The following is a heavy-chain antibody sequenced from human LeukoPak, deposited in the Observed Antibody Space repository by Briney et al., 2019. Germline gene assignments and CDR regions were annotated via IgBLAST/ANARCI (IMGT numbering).Heavy chain of an antibody. CDR1: GYSFTSYW. CDR2: IYPGDSDT. J-gene: IGHJ5*02. Sequence: GESLKISCKGSGYSFTSYWIAWVRQLPGKGLEWMGIIYPGDSDTRYSPSFQGQVTISADKSISTAYLQWSSVKASDTAMYYCARESVATIAGNWFDPWGQGTLVTVSS. CDR3: ARESVATIAGNWFDP. D-gene: IGHD5-12*01. V-gene: IGHV5-51*01.